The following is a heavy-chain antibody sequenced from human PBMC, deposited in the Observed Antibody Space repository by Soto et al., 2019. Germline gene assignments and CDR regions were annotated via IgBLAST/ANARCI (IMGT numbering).Heavy chain of an antibody. V-gene: IGHV1-69*13. J-gene: IGHJ6*02. CDR1: GGTFSSYA. D-gene: IGHD3-3*01. Sequence: GASVKVSCKASGGTFSSYAISWVRQAPGQGLEWMGGIIPIFGTANYAQKFQGRVTITADESTSTAYMELSSLRSEDTAVYYCARDLVSDYDFWSGYSVYGMDVWGQGTTVT. CDR2: IIPIFGTA. CDR3: ARDLVSDYDFWSGYSVYGMDV.